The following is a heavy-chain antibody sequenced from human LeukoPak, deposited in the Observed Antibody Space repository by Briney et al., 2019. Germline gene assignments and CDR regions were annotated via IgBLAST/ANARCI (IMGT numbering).Heavy chain of an antibody. CDR1: GYTFTGYY. J-gene: IGHJ4*02. V-gene: IGHV1-2*02. D-gene: IGHD3-3*01. CDR3: ARTEITIFGVVITHDY. Sequence: ASVKVSCKASGYTFTGYYMHWVRQAPGQGLEWMGWINPNSGGTNYAQKFQGRVTMTRDTSISTAYVELSRLRSDDTAVYYCARTEITIFGVVITHDYWGQGTLVTVSS. CDR2: INPNSGGT.